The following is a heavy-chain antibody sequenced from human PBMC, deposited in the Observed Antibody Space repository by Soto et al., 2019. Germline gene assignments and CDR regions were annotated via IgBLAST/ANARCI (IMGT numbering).Heavy chain of an antibody. CDR1: GFTFSSYA. Sequence: GSLRLSCAASGFTFSSYAMSWVRQAPGKGLEWVSAISGSGGSTYYADSVKGRFTISRDNSKNTLYLQMNSLRAEDTAVYDCAKDERGSSWYEGGYFDYWGQGTLVTVSS. J-gene: IGHJ4*02. V-gene: IGHV3-23*01. D-gene: IGHD6-13*01. CDR2: ISGSGGST. CDR3: AKDERGSSWYEGGYFDY.